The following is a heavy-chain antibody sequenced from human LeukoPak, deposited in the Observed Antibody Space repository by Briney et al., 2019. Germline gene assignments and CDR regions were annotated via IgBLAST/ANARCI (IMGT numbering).Heavy chain of an antibody. Sequence: ASVRVSCKASGYTFTGYYMHWVRQAPGQGLEWVGWINPNSGGTNYAQKFQGRVTMTRDTSISTAYMELSRLRSDDTAVYYCARDLEWELLRGINYWGQGTLVTVSS. D-gene: IGHD1-26*01. J-gene: IGHJ4*02. CDR1: GYTFTGYY. CDR3: ARDLEWELLRGINY. V-gene: IGHV1-2*02. CDR2: INPNSGGT.